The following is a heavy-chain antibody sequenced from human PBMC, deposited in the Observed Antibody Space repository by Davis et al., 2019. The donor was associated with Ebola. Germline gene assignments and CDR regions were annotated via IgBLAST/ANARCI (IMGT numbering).Heavy chain of an antibody. CDR2: IYYSGST. CDR3: ARGKVSNYVPYYYYGMDV. D-gene: IGHD4-11*01. V-gene: IGHV4-39*07. CDR1: GGSISSSSYY. J-gene: IGHJ6*02. Sequence: MPSETLSLTCTVSGGSISSSSYYWGWIRQPPGKGLEWIGSIYYSGSTYYNPSLKSRVTISSDMSKNQFSLKLSSVTAADTAVYFCARGKVSNYVPYYYYGMDVWGQGTTVTVSS.